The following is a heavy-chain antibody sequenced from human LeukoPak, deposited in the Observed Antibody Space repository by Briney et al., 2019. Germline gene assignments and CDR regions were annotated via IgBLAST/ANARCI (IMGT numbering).Heavy chain of an antibody. V-gene: IGHV1-69*02. CDR3: ASENGDYSGHWFDP. J-gene: IGHJ5*02. Sequence: SVKVSCKASGGTFSSYTISWVRQAPGQGLEWMGRIIPIFGIANYAQKFQGRVTITADKSTSTAYMELSSLRSEDTAVYYCASENGDYSGHWFDPWGQGTLVTVSS. CDR2: IIPIFGIA. D-gene: IGHD4-17*01. CDR1: GGTFSSYT.